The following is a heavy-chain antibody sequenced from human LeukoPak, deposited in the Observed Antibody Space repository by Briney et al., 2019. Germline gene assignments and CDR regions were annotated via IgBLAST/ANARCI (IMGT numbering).Heavy chain of an antibody. CDR1: GYTFTGYY. CDR3: ARVAASSGSKKKYYFDY. Sequence: ASVKVSCKASGYTFTGYYMHWVRQAPGQGLEWMGWNNPNSGGTNYAQKFQGRVTMTRDTSISTAYMELSRLRSDDTAVYYCARVAASSGSKKKYYFDYWGQGTLVTVSS. CDR2: NNPNSGGT. D-gene: IGHD5-12*01. J-gene: IGHJ4*02. V-gene: IGHV1-2*02.